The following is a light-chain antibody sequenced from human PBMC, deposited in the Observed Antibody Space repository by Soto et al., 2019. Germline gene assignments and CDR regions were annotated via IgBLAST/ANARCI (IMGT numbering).Light chain of an antibody. V-gene: IGKV3-15*01. CDR1: QSVSSN. Sequence: EIVMTHSPATLSVSPGERATLSCRASQSVSSNLAWYQQKPGQPPRPLIKGASTRATGIPATFSGSGSGTEFTLTISSLQSEDFAVYYCQQYYDWPLTFGGGTKVDIK. CDR3: QQYYDWPLT. CDR2: GAS. J-gene: IGKJ4*01.